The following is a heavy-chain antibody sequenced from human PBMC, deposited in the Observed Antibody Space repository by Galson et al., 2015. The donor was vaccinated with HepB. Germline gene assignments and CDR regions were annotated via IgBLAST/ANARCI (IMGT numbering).Heavy chain of an antibody. CDR1: GFTFRSYG. CDR2: MWFDENKK. J-gene: IGHJ4*02. V-gene: IGHV3-33*01. Sequence: SLRLSCAASGFTFRSYGMHWVRQAPGKGLEWVAVMWFDENKKYYADSVKGRFTISRDNSKNTLYLQMSSLRAEDTAVYYCARDDTVTTGALDYWGQGTLVTVSS. D-gene: IGHD4-11*01. CDR3: ARDDTVTTGALDY.